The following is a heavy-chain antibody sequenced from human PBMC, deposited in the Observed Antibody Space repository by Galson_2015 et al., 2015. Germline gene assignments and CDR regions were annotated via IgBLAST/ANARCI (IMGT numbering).Heavy chain of an antibody. CDR3: WREIASSANLGY. CDR2: IYGGGST. CDR1: GFTVSSNY. V-gene: IGHV3-53*01. D-gene: IGHD6-13*01. J-gene: IGHJ4*02. Sequence: SLRLSCAASGFTVSSNYMTWVRQAPGKGLEWVSVIYGGGSTKHADPVEGRFTLSREKSKNKGYLQMNSLRAEDPAVYYCWREIASSANLGYWGQGSLVIVSS.